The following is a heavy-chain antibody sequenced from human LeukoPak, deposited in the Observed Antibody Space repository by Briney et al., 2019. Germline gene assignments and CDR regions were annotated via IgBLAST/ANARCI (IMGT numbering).Heavy chain of an antibody. CDR3: AKSWGYAANSLHIQH. CDR2: IYITGST. Sequence: PSQTLSLTCSVSGDSIRSGSVHWDWIRQPGGKGLEWIGRIYITGSTDYNPSLKSRFTMSVDTSNNQFSLKLTSVTAADTAVYYCAKSWGYAANSLHIQHWGQGARVIVSA. CDR1: GDSIRSGSVH. V-gene: IGHV4-61*02. D-gene: IGHD4-23*01. J-gene: IGHJ1*01.